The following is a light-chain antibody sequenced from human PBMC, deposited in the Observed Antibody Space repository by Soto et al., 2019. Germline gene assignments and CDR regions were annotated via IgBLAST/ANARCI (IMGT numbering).Light chain of an antibody. J-gene: IGLJ3*02. Sequence: QYVLTQPASVSGSPGQSITLSCTGTSSDVGDYNYVSWYQHHPGEAPKLMIYDVSNRPSGVSDRFSGSKSGTTASLTIAGLQAEDEADYYCGSYTRNSTLVFGGGTKLTVL. V-gene: IGLV2-14*03. CDR2: DVS. CDR1: SSDVGDYNY. CDR3: GSYTRNSTLV.